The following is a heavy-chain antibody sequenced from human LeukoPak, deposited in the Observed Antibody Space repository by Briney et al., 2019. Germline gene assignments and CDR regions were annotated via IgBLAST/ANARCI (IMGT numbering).Heavy chain of an antibody. CDR3: AKDFPSLRSSSWRSPYYFDY. V-gene: IGHV3-23*01. J-gene: IGHJ4*02. CDR1: GFTFSSYA. CDR2: ISGSGGNT. Sequence: GGSLRLSCAASGFTFSSYAMSWVRQAPGKGLEWVSAISGSGGNTYYADSVKGRFTISRDNSKNTLYLQMNSLRAEDTAVYYCAKDFPSLRSSSWRSPYYFDYWGQRTLVTASS. D-gene: IGHD6-13*01.